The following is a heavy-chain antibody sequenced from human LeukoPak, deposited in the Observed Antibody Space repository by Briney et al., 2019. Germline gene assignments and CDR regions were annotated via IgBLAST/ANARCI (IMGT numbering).Heavy chain of an antibody. CDR1: GFTFDDYA. Sequence: GRSLRLSCAASGFTFDDYAMHWVRQAPGKGLEWVSGISWNSGSIGYADSVKGRFTISRDNAKNSLYLQMNSLRAEDTALYYCAKGLYYYGSGSYSAYYFDYWGQGTLVTVSS. D-gene: IGHD3-10*01. CDR3: AKGLYYYGSGSYSAYYFDY. CDR2: ISWNSGSI. V-gene: IGHV3-9*01. J-gene: IGHJ4*02.